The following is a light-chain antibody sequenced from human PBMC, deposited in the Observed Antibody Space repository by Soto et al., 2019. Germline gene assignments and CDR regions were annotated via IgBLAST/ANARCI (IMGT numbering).Light chain of an antibody. J-gene: IGKJ4*01. CDR2: DAS. CDR3: QHYDNLPLT. CDR1: QDISNY. Sequence: DIQMTQSPSSLSASVGDRVTITCQASQDISNYLNWYQQKPGKATKLLIYDASNLETGVPSRFSGSGSGTDFTFTINSLQPEDIATYYCQHYDNLPLTFGGGIKVEIK. V-gene: IGKV1-33*01.